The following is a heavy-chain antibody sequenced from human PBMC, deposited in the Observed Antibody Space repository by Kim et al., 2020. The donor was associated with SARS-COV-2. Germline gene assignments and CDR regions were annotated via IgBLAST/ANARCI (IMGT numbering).Heavy chain of an antibody. D-gene: IGHD4-17*01. CDR3: ATSRSVITVYY. J-gene: IGHJ4*02. V-gene: IGHV4-34*01. CDR2: INHSGST. Sequence: SETLSLTCAVYGGSFSGYYWSWIRQPPGKGLEWIGEINHSGSTNYNPSLKSRVTISVDTSKNQFSLKLSSVTAADTAVYYCATSRSVITVYYWGQGTLVTVSS. CDR1: GGSFSGYY.